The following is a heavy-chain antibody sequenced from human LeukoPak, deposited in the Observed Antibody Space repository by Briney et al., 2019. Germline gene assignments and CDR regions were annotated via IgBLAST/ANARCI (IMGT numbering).Heavy chain of an antibody. CDR1: GFTFSSYA. D-gene: IGHD2-15*01. J-gene: IGHJ3*02. Sequence: GGSLRLSCAASGFTFSSYAMSWVRQAPGKGLEWVSAISGSGGSTYYADSVKGRFTISRDNSKNTLYLQMNSLRAEDTAVYYCAKEVGYCSGGSCSVDAFDISGQGTMVTVSS. CDR2: ISGSGGST. CDR3: AKEVGYCSGGSCSVDAFDI. V-gene: IGHV3-23*01.